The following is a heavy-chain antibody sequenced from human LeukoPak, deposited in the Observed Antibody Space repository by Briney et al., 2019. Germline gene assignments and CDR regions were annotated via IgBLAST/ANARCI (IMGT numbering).Heavy chain of an antibody. CDR1: GYTFTSYS. J-gene: IGHJ4*02. Sequence: ASVKVSCKASGYTFTSYSVTWVREAPGQGLEWVGWITTYNNNTKYAREVQGRVTMTTDPSTSTAYMELRGLRSGDTAVYFCARSRRERGDYIDPFNYWGQGTLVTVSS. CDR3: ARSRRERGDYIDPFNY. D-gene: IGHD4-17*01. CDR2: ITTYNNNT. V-gene: IGHV1-18*01.